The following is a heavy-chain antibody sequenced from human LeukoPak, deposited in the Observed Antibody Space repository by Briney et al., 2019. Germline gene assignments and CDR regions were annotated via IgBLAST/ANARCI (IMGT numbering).Heavy chain of an antibody. CDR3: AKGAYDYIEIAYFDS. CDR2: LIGSSGST. Sequence: GGSLRLSCAASGFTSTNYAMNWVRQAPGRGLEWVSVLIGSSGSTDYADSVKGRFTISRDISKNTLFLQMNSLRAEDTAIYYCAKGAYDYIEIAYFDSWGQGALVTVSS. J-gene: IGHJ4*02. D-gene: IGHD5-12*01. V-gene: IGHV3-23*01. CDR1: GFTSTNYA.